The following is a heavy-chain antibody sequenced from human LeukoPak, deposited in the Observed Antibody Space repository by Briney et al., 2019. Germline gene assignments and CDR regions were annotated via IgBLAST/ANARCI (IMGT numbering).Heavy chain of an antibody. V-gene: IGHV4-59*08. CDR2: IYYSGST. CDR3: ARHSYDSSSWTYYFDY. J-gene: IGHJ4*02. CDR1: GGSISSYY. D-gene: IGHD3-22*01. Sequence: PSETLSLTCTVSGGSISSYYWSWIRQPPGKGLEWIGYIYYSGSTNYNPSLKSRVTISVDTSKNQFSLKLSSVTAADTAVYYCARHSYDSSSWTYYFDYWGQGTLVTVSS.